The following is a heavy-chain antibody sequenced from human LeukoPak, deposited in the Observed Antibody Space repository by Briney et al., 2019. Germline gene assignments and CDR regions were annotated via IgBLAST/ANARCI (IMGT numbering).Heavy chain of an antibody. V-gene: IGHV4-39*07. CDR2: IYYSGST. Sequence: GSLRLSCAASGFTFSSYAMSWVRQPPGKGLEWIGSIYYSGSTYYNPSLKSRVTISVDTSKNQFSLKLNSVTAADTAVYYCARGVYIAAAQYGYWGQGTLVTVSS. J-gene: IGHJ4*02. CDR1: GFTFSSYA. D-gene: IGHD6-13*01. CDR3: ARGVYIAAAQYGY.